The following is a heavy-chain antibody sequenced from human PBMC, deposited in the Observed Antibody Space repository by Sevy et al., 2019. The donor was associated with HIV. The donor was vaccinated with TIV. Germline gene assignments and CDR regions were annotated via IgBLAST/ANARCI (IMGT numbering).Heavy chain of an antibody. D-gene: IGHD4-17*01. J-gene: IGHJ6*02. CDR1: GFTLSDYC. Sequence: GGSLRLSCAASGFTLSDYCMSWIRQAPGKGLEWLSYISSSDTTMYYADSVKGRFTISRDNAKNSLYLQMNSLRAEDTAVYYCARDHVKDGDLGDYYYFAMDVWGQGTTVTVSS. CDR2: ISSSDTTM. CDR3: ARDHVKDGDLGDYYYFAMDV. V-gene: IGHV3-11*01.